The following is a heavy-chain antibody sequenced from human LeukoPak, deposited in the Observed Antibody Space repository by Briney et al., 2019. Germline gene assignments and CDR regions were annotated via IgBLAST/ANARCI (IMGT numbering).Heavy chain of an antibody. J-gene: IGHJ6*03. V-gene: IGHV3-23*01. Sequence: GGSLRLSCAASGFTSSSYAMSWVRQAPGKGLEWVSAISGSGGSTYYADSVKGRFTISRDNSKNTLYLQMNSLRAEDTAVYYCANIAAPPTYYYYYYMDVWGKGTTVTVSS. CDR1: GFTSSSYA. D-gene: IGHD6-6*01. CDR3: ANIAAPPTYYYYYYMDV. CDR2: ISGSGGST.